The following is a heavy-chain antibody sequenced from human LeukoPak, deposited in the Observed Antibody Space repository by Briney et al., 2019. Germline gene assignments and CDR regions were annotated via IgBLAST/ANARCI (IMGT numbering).Heavy chain of an antibody. J-gene: IGHJ4*02. V-gene: IGHV3-21*01. CDR1: GFTFSSYA. D-gene: IGHD4-11*01. CDR2: ISISSSYI. Sequence: SGGSLRLSCAASGFTFSSYAMNWVRQAPGKGLEWVSSISISSSYIYYADSVKGRFTVSRDNAKNSVYLQMNSLRAEDTAVYYCARDKWLTTTHYFDYWGQGTLVIVSS. CDR3: ARDKWLTTTHYFDY.